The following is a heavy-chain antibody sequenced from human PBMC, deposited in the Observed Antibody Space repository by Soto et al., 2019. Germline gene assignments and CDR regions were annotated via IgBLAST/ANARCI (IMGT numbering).Heavy chain of an antibody. V-gene: IGHV1-46*02. D-gene: IGHD2-21*02. CDR3: ARGGHIAVVTASFDY. CDR1: GYTFNTYY. CDR2: IHPSGGGT. Sequence: QVQLVQSGAEVKKPGASVKVSCKPSGYTFNTYYLHWVRQAPGQALEWMGVIHPSGGGTTYAQKVMCSVTVTRETSTSTVCMELSSLRSDDTAVYYCARGGHIAVVTASFDYWGQGTLVTVSS. J-gene: IGHJ4*02.